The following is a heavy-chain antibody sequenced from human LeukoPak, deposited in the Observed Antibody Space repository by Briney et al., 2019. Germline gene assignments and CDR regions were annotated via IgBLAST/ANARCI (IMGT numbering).Heavy chain of an antibody. Sequence: SETLSLTCTVSDGFITNYYWSWVRQPPGKGLEFIGYVHYSGTTNYNPSLRSRVAISIDTSKKHFFLKLNSVTAADTAVYYCATGYGDFRVEGRYFYSWXQGTLVTVSS. CDR2: VHYSGTT. V-gene: IGHV4-59*01. D-gene: IGHD4-17*01. J-gene: IGHJ4*02. CDR3: ATGYGDFRVEGRYFYS. CDR1: DGFITNYY.